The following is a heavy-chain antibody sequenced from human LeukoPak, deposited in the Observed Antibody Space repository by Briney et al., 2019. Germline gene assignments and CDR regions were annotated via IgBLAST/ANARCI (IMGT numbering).Heavy chain of an antibody. V-gene: IGHV4-34*01. CDR2: INHSGST. J-gene: IGHJ4*02. D-gene: IGHD6-19*01. CDR1: GGSFSGYY. CDR3: ARVVVGYSSGWFDY. Sequence: SETLSLTCAVYGGSFSGYYWSWIRQPPGKGLERIGEINHSGSTNYNPSLKSRVTISVDTSKNQFSLKLSSVTAADTAVYYCARVVVGYSSGWFDYWGQGTLVTVSS.